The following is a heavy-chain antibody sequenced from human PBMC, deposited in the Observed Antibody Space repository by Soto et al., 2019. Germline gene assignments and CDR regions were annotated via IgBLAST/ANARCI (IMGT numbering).Heavy chain of an antibody. CDR3: ASWGPVTVVFDY. J-gene: IGHJ4*02. D-gene: IGHD4-17*01. Sequence: QVQLQESGPGLVKPSQTLSLTCTVSGGSISSGGYHWSWIRQHPGKGLEWIGYIYYRGSTYYNPSLRSRVNRSVATSKNQFSLKLSSVAAADTAVYYCASWGPVTVVFDYWGQGTLVSVSS. V-gene: IGHV4-31*03. CDR2: IYYRGST. CDR1: GGSISSGGYH.